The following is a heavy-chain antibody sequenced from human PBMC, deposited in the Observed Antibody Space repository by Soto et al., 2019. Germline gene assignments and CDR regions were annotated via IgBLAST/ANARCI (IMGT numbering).Heavy chain of an antibody. CDR1: GYTFTSYD. D-gene: IGHD6-19*01. CDR2: MNPSTGNT. CDR3: ARGRIIVAGGFDP. V-gene: IGHV1-8*01. Sequence: QVQLVQSGAEVKKPGASVKVSCKASGYTFTSYDIIWVRQATGQGLEWMGWMNPSTGNTDSAEKFQGGLTMTRNTSVSAVYMERSSLSFEDTAVYYCARGRIIVAGGFDPWGQGTLVTVSS. J-gene: IGHJ5*02.